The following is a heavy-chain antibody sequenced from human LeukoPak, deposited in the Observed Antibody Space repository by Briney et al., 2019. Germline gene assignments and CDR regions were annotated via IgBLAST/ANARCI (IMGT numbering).Heavy chain of an antibody. CDR3: ARQGYYGSSGYLHWYFDL. V-gene: IGHV4-39*01. J-gene: IGHJ2*01. CDR2: IYYSGST. CDR1: GGSISSSSYY. Sequence: SETLSLTCTVSGGSISSSSYYWGWIRQPPGKGLEWIGSIYYSGSTYYNPSLKSRVTISADTSKNQFSLKLSSVTAADTAVYYCARQGYYGSSGYLHWYFDLWGRGTLVTVSS. D-gene: IGHD3-22*01.